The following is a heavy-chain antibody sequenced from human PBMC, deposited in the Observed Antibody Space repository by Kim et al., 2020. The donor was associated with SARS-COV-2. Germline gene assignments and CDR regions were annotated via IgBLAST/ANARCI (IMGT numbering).Heavy chain of an antibody. D-gene: IGHD1-26*01. J-gene: IGHJ4*02. Sequence: GGSLRLSCTASGFTFGDYAMSWFRQAPGKGLEWVGFIRSKAYGGTTEYAASVKGRFTISRDDSKSIAYLQMNSLKTEDTAVYYCTRPVGATTNDYRGQGTLVTVSS. CDR3: TRPVGATTNDY. V-gene: IGHV3-49*03. CDR1: GFTFGDYA. CDR2: IRSKAYGGTT.